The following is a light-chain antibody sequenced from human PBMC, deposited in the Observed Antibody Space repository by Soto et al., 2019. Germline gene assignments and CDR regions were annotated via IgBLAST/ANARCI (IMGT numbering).Light chain of an antibody. CDR3: LSYDSGLRRSV. Sequence: QSVLTQPPSVSGAPGQRVTISCTGSSSNIGAGYDVHWYQQLPGTAPKLLIYGNSNRPSGVPDRFSGSKSGTSAALAITGLQAEDEADYYCLSYDSGLRRSVFGRGTKLTVL. CDR2: GNS. V-gene: IGLV1-40*01. J-gene: IGLJ1*01. CDR1: SSNIGAGYD.